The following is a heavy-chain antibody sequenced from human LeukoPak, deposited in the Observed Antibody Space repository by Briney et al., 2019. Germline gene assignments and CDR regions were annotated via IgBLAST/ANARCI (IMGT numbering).Heavy chain of an antibody. CDR3: AREEIFRCSGGSCYFDY. V-gene: IGHV1-8*01. Sequence: ASVKVSCKASGYTLASYDINWVRQATGQGLEWMGWMNPNSGNTGYAQKFQGRVTMTRNTSISTAYMELSSLRSEDTAVYYCAREEIFRCSGGSCYFDYWGQGTLVTVSS. CDR1: GYTLASYD. D-gene: IGHD2-15*01. J-gene: IGHJ4*02. CDR2: MNPNSGNT.